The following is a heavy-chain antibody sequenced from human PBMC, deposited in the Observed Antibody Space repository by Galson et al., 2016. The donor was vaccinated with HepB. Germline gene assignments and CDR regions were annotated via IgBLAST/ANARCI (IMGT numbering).Heavy chain of an antibody. CDR3: AQPYISGWRSRVLYYYYGMDV. CDR1: GYTFTSYG. CDR2: ISAYNGNR. D-gene: IGHD6-19*01. Sequence: SVKVSCKASGYTFTSYGISWVRQAPGQGLEWMGWISAYNGNRNYAQKLQGRVTMTTDTSTSTAYMELRSLRSDDTDIYYCAQPYISGWRSRVLYYYYGMDVWGQVTTVTVSS. J-gene: IGHJ6*02. V-gene: IGHV1-18*04.